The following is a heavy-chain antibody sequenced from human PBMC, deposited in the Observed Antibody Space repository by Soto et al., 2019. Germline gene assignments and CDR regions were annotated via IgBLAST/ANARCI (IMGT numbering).Heavy chain of an antibody. D-gene: IGHD3-3*01. CDR3: ARAMEFWNPAAGYMDV. CDR1: GFAFSSYS. J-gene: IGHJ6*03. Sequence: GGSLRLSCAASGFAFSSYSMNWVRQAPGKGLEWVSFITTSSATIYYADSVKGRFTISRDNAKNTLYLQMNSLRAEDTAVYYCARAMEFWNPAAGYMDVWGKGTTVTVSS. V-gene: IGHV3-48*01. CDR2: ITTSSATI.